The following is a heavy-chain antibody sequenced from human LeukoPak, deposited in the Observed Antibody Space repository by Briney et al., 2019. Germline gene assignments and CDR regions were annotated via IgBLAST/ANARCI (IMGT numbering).Heavy chain of an antibody. Sequence: GSPLRLSCAASGFTFSSYGMHWVRQAPGKGREGVAVIWYDGSNKYYADSVKGRFTISRDNSKNTLYLQMYSLRPEDTAVYYCARSNYDSSGYYPYGMDVWGQGTTVTVSS. D-gene: IGHD3-22*01. CDR1: GFTFSSYG. CDR3: ARSNYDSSGYYPYGMDV. J-gene: IGHJ6*02. CDR2: IWYDGSNK. V-gene: IGHV3-33*08.